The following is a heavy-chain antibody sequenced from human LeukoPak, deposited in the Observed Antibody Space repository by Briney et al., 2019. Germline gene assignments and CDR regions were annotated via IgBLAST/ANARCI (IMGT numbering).Heavy chain of an antibody. J-gene: IGHJ5*02. CDR2: IYWNDHK. D-gene: IGHD3-3*01. CDR1: GFALTPNGVG. V-gene: IGHV2-5*01. CDR3: AHRAKSFGVIKNENWFDP. Sequence: SGPTLVNPTQTLTLTCSFSGFALTPNGVGVAWLRQPPGKALEWLAVIYWNDHKRYTPSLENRLTITKDTSKNQVVLTMTNMDPADTATYFCAHRAKSFGVIKNENWFDPWGPGTPVTVTS.